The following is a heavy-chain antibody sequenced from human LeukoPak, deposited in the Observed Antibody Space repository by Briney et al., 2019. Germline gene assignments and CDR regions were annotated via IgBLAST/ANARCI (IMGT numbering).Heavy chain of an antibody. J-gene: IGHJ4*02. V-gene: IGHV3-23*01. CDR3: VRDWFLALDY. Sequence: GGSLRLSCAASGFIFSNYAMTWVRQAPGKGLEWVSSISSSGRGTYYADSVKGRFTISRDNAKNTLYLQMNSLSDEDTAVYYCVRDWFLALDYWGQGTLVTVSS. CDR2: ISSSGRGT. D-gene: IGHD3-10*01. CDR1: GFIFSNYA.